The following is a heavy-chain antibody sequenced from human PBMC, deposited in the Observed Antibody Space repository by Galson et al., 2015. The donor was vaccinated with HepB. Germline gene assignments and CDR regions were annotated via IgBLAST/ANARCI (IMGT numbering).Heavy chain of an antibody. Sequence: SLRLSCAASGFTFSSYGMHWVRQAPGKGLEWVAVISYDGSNKYYADSVKGRFTISRDNSKNTLYLQMNSLRAEDTAVYYCAKDHSGALMYWGQGTLVTVSS. V-gene: IGHV3-30*18. CDR2: ISYDGSNK. CDR1: GFTFSSYG. D-gene: IGHD1-26*01. CDR3: AKDHSGALMY. J-gene: IGHJ4*02.